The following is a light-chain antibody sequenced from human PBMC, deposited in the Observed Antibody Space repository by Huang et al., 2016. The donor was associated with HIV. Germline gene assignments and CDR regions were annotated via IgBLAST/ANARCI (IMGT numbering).Light chain of an antibody. CDR2: AS. CDR3: QQSYISPWT. CDR1: QSVGNS. J-gene: IGKJ1*01. V-gene: IGKV1-39*01. Sequence: DIQLTQSPSSLSASVGDRVTITCLTSQSVGNSLHWYQQKPRQAPELLIYASSLQAWVSSMFSCSGSGTDFTLIISSLQPEDFATYYCQQSYISPWTFGQGTKVDLK.